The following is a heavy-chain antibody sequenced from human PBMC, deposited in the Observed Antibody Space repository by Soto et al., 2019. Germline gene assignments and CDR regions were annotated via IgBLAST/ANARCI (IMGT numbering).Heavy chain of an antibody. J-gene: IGHJ4*02. CDR2: IYYSGST. D-gene: IGHD6-6*01. V-gene: IGHV4-31*03. CDR3: TRGLSSPSATGI. Sequence: SETLSLTCTVSGGSISSGGYYWSWIRQHPGKGLEWIGYIYYSGSTYYNPSLKSRVTISVDTPKNQFSLNLTSVTAADTAVYYCTRGLSSPSATGIWGQGTLVTVSS. CDR1: GGSISSGGYY.